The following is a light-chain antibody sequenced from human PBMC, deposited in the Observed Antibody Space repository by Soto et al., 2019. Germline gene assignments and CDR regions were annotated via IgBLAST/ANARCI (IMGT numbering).Light chain of an antibody. CDR3: QQRSSWPRIT. CDR1: ESVSSK. Sequence: EIVMTQSPATLPVSPGERATLSCRASESVSSKLVWYQKKPGQAPRLLIHDASTRATGIPARFSGSGSGTDFTLTISSLEPDDFAVYYCQQRSSWPRITFGQGTRLEIK. CDR2: DAS. V-gene: IGKV3-11*01. J-gene: IGKJ5*01.